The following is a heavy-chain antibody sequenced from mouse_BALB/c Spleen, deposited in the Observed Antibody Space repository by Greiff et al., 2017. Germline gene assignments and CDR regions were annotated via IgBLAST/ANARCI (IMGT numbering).Heavy chain of an antibody. J-gene: IGHJ4*01. CDR2: ISSGGSYT. CDR3: ARDLNRMDY. D-gene: IGHD1-3*01. CDR1: GFTFSSYA. Sequence: EVKLMESGGGLVKPGGSLKLSCAASGFTFSSYAMSWVRQSPEKRLEWVAEISSGGSYTYYPDTVTGRFTISRDNAKNTLYLEMSSLRSEDTAMYYCARDLNRMDYWGQGTSVTVSS. V-gene: IGHV5-9-4*01.